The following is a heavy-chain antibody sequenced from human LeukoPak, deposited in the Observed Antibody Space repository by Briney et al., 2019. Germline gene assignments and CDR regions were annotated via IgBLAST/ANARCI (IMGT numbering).Heavy chain of an antibody. CDR2: MNHSGST. Sequence: KSSESLSLTCADHVGSLSGANWRWIRQPPGKGLEWIGEMNHSGSTNYTPSLKRRVTISVDTSKNQFSLKIRPATAAGTPLYYCVRGARGSGNFLRYWGQGTLVTVSS. V-gene: IGHV4-34*01. D-gene: IGHD3-3*01. CDR3: VRGARGSGNFLRY. J-gene: IGHJ4*02. CDR1: VGSLSGAN.